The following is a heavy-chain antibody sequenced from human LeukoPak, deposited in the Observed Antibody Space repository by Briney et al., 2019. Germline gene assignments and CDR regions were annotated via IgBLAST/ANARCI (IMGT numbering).Heavy chain of an antibody. D-gene: IGHD3-10*01. Sequence: SETLSLTCTVSGGSISSYYWSWIRQPAGKGLEWIGHIYTSGSANYNPALKSRVTVSVDTSKNQFSLKLSSVTAADTAVYYCARVSPIWFGEPYFDYWGQGTLVTVS. CDR1: GGSISSYY. J-gene: IGHJ4*02. CDR3: ARVSPIWFGEPYFDY. CDR2: IYTSGSA. V-gene: IGHV4-4*07.